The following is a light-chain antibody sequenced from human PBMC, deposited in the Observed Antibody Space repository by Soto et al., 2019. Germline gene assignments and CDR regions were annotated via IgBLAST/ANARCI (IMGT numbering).Light chain of an antibody. CDR2: GAS. V-gene: IGKV3-20*01. Sequence: EIVLTQSPGTLSLSPGERATLSCRASQSIRSNYLAWYQQKPGQAPRLLISGASNRATGTPDRFRGSGSGTDFTLTITRLEPEDFAVYYCHQYGSAPWTFGQGTKVDIK. CDR3: HQYGSAPWT. CDR1: QSIRSNY. J-gene: IGKJ1*01.